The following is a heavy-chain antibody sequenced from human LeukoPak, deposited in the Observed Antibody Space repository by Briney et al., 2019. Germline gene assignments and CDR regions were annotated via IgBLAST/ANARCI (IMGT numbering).Heavy chain of an antibody. J-gene: IGHJ4*02. D-gene: IGHD6-19*01. CDR1: GFTFSSYG. CDR3: PRDSEDSSGSLVVDY. Sequence: HPGGSLRLSCAASGFTFSSYGMHGGRQAPGKGLEWVAVIWYDGSNKYYADSVKGRFTISRDKSKNTPYPPMNRLRAEDTAVYYCPRDSEDSSGSLVVDYWGQGTLVTVSS. V-gene: IGHV3-33*01. CDR2: IWYDGSNK.